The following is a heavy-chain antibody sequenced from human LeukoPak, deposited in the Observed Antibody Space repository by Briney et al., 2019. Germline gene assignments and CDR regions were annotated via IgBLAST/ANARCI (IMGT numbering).Heavy chain of an antibody. CDR1: GFTSSGYE. CDR2: TSSSASTT. J-gene: IGHJ4*02. V-gene: IGHV3-48*03. Sequence: GGSLRPSCAPSGFTSSGYEINWVRQAPGGGLEWVSYTSSSASTTYYADSVKGRFTISRDNAKNSLYLQMNSLRAEYTAVYYCAREGCSSTSCYDYWGQGTLVTVSS. D-gene: IGHD2-2*01. CDR3: AREGCSSTSCYDY.